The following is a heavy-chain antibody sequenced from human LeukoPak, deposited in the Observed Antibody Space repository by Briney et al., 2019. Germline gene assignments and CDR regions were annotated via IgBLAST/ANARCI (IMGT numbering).Heavy chain of an antibody. CDR2: FYYSGST. Sequence: SKTLSLTCAVYGGSFSGYYWSWIRQPPGKGLEWIGSFYYSGSTYYNPSLKSRVTISIDTSKNQFSLRLSSVTAADTAIYYCARDKCGSGSCYSDPWGQGALVTVSS. CDR3: ARDKCGSGSCYSDP. CDR1: GGSFSGYY. D-gene: IGHD2-15*01. V-gene: IGHV4-34*01. J-gene: IGHJ5*02.